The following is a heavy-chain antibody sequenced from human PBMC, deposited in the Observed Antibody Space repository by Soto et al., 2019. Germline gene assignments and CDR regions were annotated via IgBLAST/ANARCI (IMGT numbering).Heavy chain of an antibody. CDR2: IIPIFGTA. J-gene: IGHJ6*02. D-gene: IGHD1-26*01. Sequence: QVQLVQSGAEVKKPGSSVKVSCKASGGTFSSYAISWVRQAPGHGLEWMGGIIPIFGTAHYAQKFQGRVTIPADESQSTAYMELSSLRSEDTAVYYCASSGSYRHYYGMDVWGQGTTVTGSS. V-gene: IGHV1-69*01. CDR1: GGTFSSYA. CDR3: ASSGSYRHYYGMDV.